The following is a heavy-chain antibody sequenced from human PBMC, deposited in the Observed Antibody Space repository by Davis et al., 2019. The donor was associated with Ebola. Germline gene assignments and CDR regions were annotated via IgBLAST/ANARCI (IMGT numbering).Heavy chain of an antibody. CDR2: IYYSGTT. Sequence: SETLSLTCTVSGDSISRSTNYWGWIRQSPGKGLEWLGSIYYSGTTYYNPSLKSRVTISVDTSKNQFSLKLSSVTAADTAFYYCARDMPMDSWGQGTLVTVSS. J-gene: IGHJ4*02. D-gene: IGHD3-16*01. CDR3: ARDMPMDS. CDR1: GDSISRSTNY. V-gene: IGHV4-39*07.